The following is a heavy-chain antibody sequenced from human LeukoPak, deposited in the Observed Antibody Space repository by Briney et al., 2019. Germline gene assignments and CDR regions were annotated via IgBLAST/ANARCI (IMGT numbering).Heavy chain of an antibody. CDR3: ARGDRGVRGVIY. D-gene: IGHD3-10*01. CDR1: GGSFSGYY. CDR2: INHSGST. J-gene: IGHJ4*02. V-gene: IGHV4-34*01. Sequence: PSETLSLTCAVYGGSFSGYYWSWIRQPPGKGLEWIGEINHSGSTNYNPSLKSRVTISVDTSKNQFSLKLSSVTAADTAVYYCARGDRGVRGVIYWGQGTLVTVSS.